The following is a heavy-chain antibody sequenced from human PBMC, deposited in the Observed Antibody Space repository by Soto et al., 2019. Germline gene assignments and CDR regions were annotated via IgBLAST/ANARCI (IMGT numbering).Heavy chain of an antibody. D-gene: IGHD2-8*02. J-gene: IGHJ4*02. CDR3: ARDLNYWSLLIDH. CDR1: GFSFGNYA. V-gene: IGHV3-23*01. Sequence: GGSLRLSCAGSGFSFGNYAMSWVRQAPGKGLEWVAGITGNGGRTYYAESVKGRLTISRDNSKNMLYLQMNSLGAEDTAVYYCARDLNYWSLLIDHWGQGTLVTVSS. CDR2: ITGNGGRT.